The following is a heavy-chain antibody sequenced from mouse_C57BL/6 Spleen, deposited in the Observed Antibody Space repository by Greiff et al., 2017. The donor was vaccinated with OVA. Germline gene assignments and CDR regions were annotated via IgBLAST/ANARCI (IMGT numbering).Heavy chain of an antibody. CDR3: ARPSTTVVPNWYFDV. Sequence: VQLQQSVAELVRPGASVKLSCTASGFTIKNTYMHWVKQRPEQGLEWIGRIDPANGNTKYAPKFQGKATITADTSSNTAYLQLSSLTSEDTAIYYCARPSTTVVPNWYFDVWGTGTTVTVSS. CDR1: GFTIKNTY. CDR2: IDPANGNT. J-gene: IGHJ1*03. V-gene: IGHV14-3*01. D-gene: IGHD1-1*01.